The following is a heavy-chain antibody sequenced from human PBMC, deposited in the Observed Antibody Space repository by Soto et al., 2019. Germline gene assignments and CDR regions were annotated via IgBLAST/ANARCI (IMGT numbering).Heavy chain of an antibody. J-gene: IGHJ6*02. V-gene: IGHV3-30*18. D-gene: IGHD3-10*01. Sequence: GGSLRLSCAASGFTFSSYGMHWVRQAPGKGLEWVAVISYDGSNKYYADSVKGRFTISRDNSKNTLYLQMNSLRAEDTAVYYCAKDLGYYGSASYFSSDYYGMDVWGQGTTVTVSS. CDR2: ISYDGSNK. CDR1: GFTFSSYG. CDR3: AKDLGYYGSASYFSSDYYGMDV.